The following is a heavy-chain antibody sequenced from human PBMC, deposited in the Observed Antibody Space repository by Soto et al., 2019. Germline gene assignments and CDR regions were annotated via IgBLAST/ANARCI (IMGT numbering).Heavy chain of an antibody. CDR2: IFSSDSSA. Sequence: GESLKISCKASGFTFSSYSLGWVRHMPGKGLQWMGNIFSSDSSAKYSPSFVGQVTISVARSINIAYLQWSSLKASDTAIYYCGTWRGSSWFDYWGPGTQVTVSS. V-gene: IGHV5-51*01. CDR3: GTWRGSSWFDY. D-gene: IGHD2-2*01. J-gene: IGHJ4*02. CDR1: GFTFSSYS.